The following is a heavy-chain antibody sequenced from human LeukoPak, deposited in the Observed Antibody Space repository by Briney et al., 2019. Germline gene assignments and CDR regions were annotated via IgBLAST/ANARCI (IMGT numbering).Heavy chain of an antibody. V-gene: IGHV3-48*03. CDR2: IGVSGSTT. CDR3: AKDLRYSGSYSAYDAFDI. CDR1: GFRFSNYE. D-gene: IGHD1-26*01. J-gene: IGHJ3*02. Sequence: GGSLRLSCAASGFRFSNYEMNWVRQAPGKGLEWVSYIGVSGSTTYYADSVKGRFTVSRDNAKNTLYLQMNSLRAEDTALYYCAKDLRYSGSYSAYDAFDIWGQGTMVTVSS.